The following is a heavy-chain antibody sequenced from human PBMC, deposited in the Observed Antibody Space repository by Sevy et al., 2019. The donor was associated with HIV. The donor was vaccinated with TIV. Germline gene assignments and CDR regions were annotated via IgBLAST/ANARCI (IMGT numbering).Heavy chain of an antibody. CDR1: GDSIRNFY. J-gene: IGHJ6*02. CDR2: SYYSGST. CDR3: ARASPEHYYGMDV. Sequence: SETLSLTCSVSGDSIRNFYRSWIRQPPGKGLGWIGYSYYSGSTNYNPSLKSRVTISVDTSKNQFSLKLRSVTAADTAVYYCARASPEHYYGMDVWGQGTTVTVSS. V-gene: IGHV4-59*01. D-gene: IGHD1-26*01.